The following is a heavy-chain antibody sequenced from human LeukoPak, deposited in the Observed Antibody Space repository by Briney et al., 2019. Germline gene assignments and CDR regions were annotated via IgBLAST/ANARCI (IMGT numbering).Heavy chain of an antibody. CDR2: FDPEDGET. CDR3: ATGNILTGPIDY. J-gene: IGHJ4*02. Sequence: ASVKVSRKVSGYTLTELSMHWVRQAPGKGLEWMGGFDPEDGETIYAQKFQGRVIMTEDTSTDTAYMELSSLRSEDTAVYYCATGNILTGPIDYWGQGTLVTVSS. CDR1: GYTLTELS. V-gene: IGHV1-24*01. D-gene: IGHD3-9*01.